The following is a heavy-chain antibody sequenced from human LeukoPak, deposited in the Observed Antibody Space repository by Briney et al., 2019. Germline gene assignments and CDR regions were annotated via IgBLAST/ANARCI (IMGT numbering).Heavy chain of an antibody. CDR1: GGSISTYY. V-gene: IGHV4-59*01. Sequence: PSETLSLTCTVSGGSISTYYWSWIRQPPGKGLEWIGYIHYSGGTYYDSSLKSRVTISIDTSKNQFSLELSSVTAADTAVYYCAWGGVYYFDFWGQGTLVTVSS. CDR2: IHYSGGT. D-gene: IGHD3-16*01. CDR3: AWGGVYYFDF. J-gene: IGHJ4*02.